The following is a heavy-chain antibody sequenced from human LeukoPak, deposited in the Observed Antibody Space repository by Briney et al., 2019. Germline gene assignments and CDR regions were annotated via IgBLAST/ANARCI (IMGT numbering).Heavy chain of an antibody. D-gene: IGHD3-10*01. Sequence: ASVKVSCKASEYTFTTYYIHWVRQAPGQGLEWMGWISAYNGNTNYAQKLQGRVTMTTDTSTSTAYMELRSLRSDDTAVYYCARTVRGSEDFDYWGQGTLVTVSS. CDR2: ISAYNGNT. J-gene: IGHJ4*02. CDR1: EYTFTTYY. V-gene: IGHV1-18*04. CDR3: ARTVRGSEDFDY.